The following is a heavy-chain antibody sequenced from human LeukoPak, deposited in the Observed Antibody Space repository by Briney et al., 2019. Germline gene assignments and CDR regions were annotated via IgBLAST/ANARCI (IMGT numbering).Heavy chain of an antibody. D-gene: IGHD6-19*01. CDR3: ARDGESSGWYFPP. Sequence: GGSLRLSCAASGFPFTNYAMSWVRQAPGKGLEWVSAIGGSGGDTYYADSVKGRFTISRDNSKNTLYLQMSSLGAEDTAVYYCARDGESSGWYFPPWGQGTLVTVSS. CDR1: GFPFTNYA. J-gene: IGHJ5*02. CDR2: IGGSGGDT. V-gene: IGHV3-23*01.